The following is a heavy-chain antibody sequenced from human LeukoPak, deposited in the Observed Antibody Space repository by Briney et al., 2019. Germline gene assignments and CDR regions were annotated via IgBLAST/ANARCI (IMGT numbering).Heavy chain of an antibody. CDR3: ARRDYGSGSYNYLDY. D-gene: IGHD3-10*01. Sequence: EASVKVSCKASGGTFSSYAISWVRQAPGQGLEWMGRIIPILGIANYAQKFQGRVTITADKSTSTAYMELSSLRSEDTAVYYCARRDYGSGSYNYLDYWGQGTLVTVSS. CDR2: IIPILGIA. J-gene: IGHJ4*02. V-gene: IGHV1-69*04. CDR1: GGTFSSYA.